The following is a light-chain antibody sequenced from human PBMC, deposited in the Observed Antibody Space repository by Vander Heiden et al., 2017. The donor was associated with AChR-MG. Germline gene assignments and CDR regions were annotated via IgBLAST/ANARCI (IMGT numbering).Light chain of an antibody. CDR3: QQYDSYPLA. CDR2: DVS. V-gene: IGKV1-5*01. CDR1: QSISVW. Sequence: DIQMTQSPSTLSASVGDRVTITCRASQSISVWLAWYQQKPGKTPKLLIYDVSNLESGVPSRFSGSGSGTEFTLTISSLQPDDFAAYYCQQYDSYPLALGQGTKVEIK. J-gene: IGKJ1*01.